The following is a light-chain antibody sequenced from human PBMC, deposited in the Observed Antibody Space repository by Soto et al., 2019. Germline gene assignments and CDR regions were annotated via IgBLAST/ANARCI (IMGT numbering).Light chain of an antibody. CDR2: EVS. CDR1: SSDVGGYNY. J-gene: IGLJ2*01. V-gene: IGLV2-8*01. CDR3: SSYAGSNNLV. Sequence: QSALTQPPSASGSPGQSVTISCTGTSSDVGGYNYVSWYQQHPGKAPKLMIYEVSKRPSGVPDRFSGSKSGNTASLTVSGLQAEDEGDYYCSSYAGSNNLVLGGWTKVTVL.